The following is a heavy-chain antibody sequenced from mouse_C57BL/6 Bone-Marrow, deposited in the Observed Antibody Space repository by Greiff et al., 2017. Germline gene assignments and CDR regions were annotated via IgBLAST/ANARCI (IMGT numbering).Heavy chain of an antibody. V-gene: IGHV5-4*03. Sequence: EVKLVESGGGLVKPGGSLKLSCAASGFTFSSYAMSWVRQTPEKRLEWVATISDGGSYTYYPDNVKGRVTISRDNAKNNLYLQMSHLKSEDTAMYYCARFLYYGLDYWGQGTTLTVSS. D-gene: IGHD1-1*01. CDR2: ISDGGSYT. J-gene: IGHJ2*01. CDR1: GFTFSSYA. CDR3: ARFLYYGLDY.